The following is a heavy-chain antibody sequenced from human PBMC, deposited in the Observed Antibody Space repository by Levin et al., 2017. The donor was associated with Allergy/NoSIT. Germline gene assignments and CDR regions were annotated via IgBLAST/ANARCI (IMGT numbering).Heavy chain of an antibody. Sequence: ASVKVSCKASGGTFSSYAISWVRQAPGQGLEWMGGIIPIFGTANYAQKFQGRVTITADKSTSTAYMELSSLRSEDTAVYYCARGVVTMVRGVIIPPPFDYWGQGTLVTVSS. CDR2: IIPIFGTA. CDR1: GGTFSSYA. CDR3: ARGVVTMVRGVIIPPPFDY. D-gene: IGHD3-10*01. V-gene: IGHV1-69*06. J-gene: IGHJ4*02.